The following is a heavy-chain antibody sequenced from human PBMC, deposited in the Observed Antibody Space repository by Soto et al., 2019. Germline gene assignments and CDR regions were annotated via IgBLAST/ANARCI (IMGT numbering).Heavy chain of an antibody. Sequence: GPLRLSCAASGFTFSLYSMIWVRRAPGKGLEWVSSISSTSTYIYFADSLKGRLTISRDNAKNSLFLQMDSLRAEDTAIYYCVRARATDSRPDYWGQGTLVTVSS. D-gene: IGHD3-22*01. V-gene: IGHV3-21*06. J-gene: IGHJ4*02. CDR1: GFTFSLYS. CDR2: ISSTSTYI. CDR3: VRARATDSRPDY.